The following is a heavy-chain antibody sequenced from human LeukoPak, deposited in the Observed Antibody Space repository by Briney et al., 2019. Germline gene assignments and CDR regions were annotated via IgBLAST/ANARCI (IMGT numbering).Heavy chain of an antibody. CDR3: ARVYGSALFDY. V-gene: IGHV4-59*08. D-gene: IGHD3-10*01. CDR2: IYYSGST. CDR1: GGSISSYY. Sequence: SETLSLTCTVSGGSISSYYWSWIRQPPGKGLEWIGYIYYSGSTNYNPSLKSRVTISVDTSKNQFSLKLSSVTAADTAVYYCARVYGSALFDYWGQGTLVTVSS. J-gene: IGHJ4*02.